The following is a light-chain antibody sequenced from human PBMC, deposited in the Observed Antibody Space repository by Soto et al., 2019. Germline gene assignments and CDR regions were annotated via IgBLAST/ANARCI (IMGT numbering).Light chain of an antibody. Sequence: EIVLTQSPGTLSLSPGERATLSCRASQTVSSSFSAWYQQKPGQAPRLLIHGASNRATGIPDRFSGSGSGTDFSLTISRLEPEDFAAYYCQQYGGSPQITFGQGTRLKIK. CDR2: GAS. J-gene: IGKJ5*01. CDR1: QTVSSSF. CDR3: QQYGGSPQIT. V-gene: IGKV3-20*01.